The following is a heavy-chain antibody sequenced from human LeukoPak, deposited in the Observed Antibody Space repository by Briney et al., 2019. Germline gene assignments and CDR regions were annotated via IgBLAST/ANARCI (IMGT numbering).Heavy chain of an antibody. J-gene: IGHJ4*02. CDR2: ISSSSSYI. CDR1: GFTFSSYS. V-gene: IGHV3-21*01. D-gene: IGHD6-6*01. CDR3: ATLLAARQFFDY. Sequence: GGSLRLSCAASGFTFSSYSMNWVRQAPGKGLEWVSSISSSSSYIYYADSVKGRFTISRDNAKNSLYLQMNSLRAEDTAVYYCATLLAARQFFDYWGQGTLVTVSS.